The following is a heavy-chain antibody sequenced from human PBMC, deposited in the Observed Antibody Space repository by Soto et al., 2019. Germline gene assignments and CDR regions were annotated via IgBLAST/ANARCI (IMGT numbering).Heavy chain of an antibody. Sequence: QVHLVQSGAEVKKPGASVKVSCKGSGYAFTTYGITWVRQAPGQGLEWMGWISAHNGNTNYAQKLQGRVTVTRATSTSTAYMELRSLRSDDTDVNYFARGRYGDYWGHGALVTVSS. CDR1: GYAFTTYG. J-gene: IGHJ4*01. CDR3: ARGRYGDY. CDR2: ISAHNGNT. D-gene: IGHD1-1*01. V-gene: IGHV1-18*01.